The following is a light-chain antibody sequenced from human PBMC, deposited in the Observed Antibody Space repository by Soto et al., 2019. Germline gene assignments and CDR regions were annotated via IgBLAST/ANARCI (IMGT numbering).Light chain of an antibody. J-gene: IGKJ4*01. CDR1: QSVSKY. V-gene: IGKV3-11*01. CDR2: DAS. CDR3: QQRSNWPQIT. Sequence: EIVLTQSPATLSLSPVERATLSCRASQSVSKYLAWYQQKPGQAPRLLIHDASNRATGIPARFSGSGSGTDFTLTISILEPEDFGFYYCQQRSNWPQITFGGGTKVEIK.